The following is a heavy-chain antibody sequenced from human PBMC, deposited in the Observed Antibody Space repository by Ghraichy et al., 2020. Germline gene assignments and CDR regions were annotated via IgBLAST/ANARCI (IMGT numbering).Heavy chain of an antibody. CDR1: GFRFSSYE. CDR3: ARGDAGGWHDPFDF. Sequence: GGSLRLSCAASGFRFSSYEMNWVGQAPGKGLEWISYISSRSESIYYADSVKGRFTISRDNAKNSLYLEMYSLRGEDTAVYYCARGDAGGWHDPFDFWGQGTQVIVSS. J-gene: IGHJ4*02. CDR2: ISSRSESI. D-gene: IGHD6-19*01. V-gene: IGHV3-48*03.